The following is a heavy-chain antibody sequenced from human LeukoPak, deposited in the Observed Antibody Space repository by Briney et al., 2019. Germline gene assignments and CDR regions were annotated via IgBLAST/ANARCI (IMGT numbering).Heavy chain of an antibody. CDR2: IIPIFGTA. CDR3: AAVVPAVMGYFDY. Sequence: VKVSCKASGGTFSSYALSWERQAPGQGLEWMGGIIPIFGTANYAQKFQGRVTITADESTSTAYMELSSLRSEDTAVYYCAAVVPAVMGYFDYWGQGTLVTVSS. J-gene: IGHJ4*02. V-gene: IGHV1-69*13. CDR1: GGTFSSYA. D-gene: IGHD2-2*01.